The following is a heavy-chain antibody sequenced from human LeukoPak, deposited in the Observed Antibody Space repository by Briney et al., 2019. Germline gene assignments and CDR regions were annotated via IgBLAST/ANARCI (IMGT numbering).Heavy chain of an antibody. V-gene: IGHV1-46*01. CDR2: INPSSGST. CDR3: ARGSRITIFGVVLDY. Sequence: GASVKVSCKASGNTFTNYYIHWVRQAPGQGLEWMGLINPSSGSTSYAQKFQGRVSMTRDTSTSTVYMELSSLRSEDTAVYYCARGSRITIFGVVLDYWGQGTLVTVSS. D-gene: IGHD3-3*01. CDR1: GNTFTNYY. J-gene: IGHJ4*02.